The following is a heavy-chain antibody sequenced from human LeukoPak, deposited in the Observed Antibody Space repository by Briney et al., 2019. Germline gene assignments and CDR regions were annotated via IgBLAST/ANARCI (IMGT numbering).Heavy chain of an antibody. D-gene: IGHD3-10*01. J-gene: IGHJ3*01. Sequence: ASVKVSCKASGYTFTNFYVHWVRQAPGQGLEWMGIINPNGGTASYAQKFQGRVTMTSDTSTSTVYMELNSLEFEDTAVYYCARPITMIRGMSDAFGLWGLGTLVIVSS. V-gene: IGHV1-46*01. CDR3: ARPITMIRGMSDAFGL. CDR2: INPNGGTA. CDR1: GYTFTNFY.